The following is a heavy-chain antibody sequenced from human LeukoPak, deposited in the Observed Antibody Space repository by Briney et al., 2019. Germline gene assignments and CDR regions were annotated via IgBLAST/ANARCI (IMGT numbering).Heavy chain of an antibody. D-gene: IGHD1/OR15-1a*01. CDR3: ARDLRRRTGTSTNWFDP. V-gene: IGHV4-38-2*02. CDR1: GYSISSGYY. CDR2: IYHSGST. J-gene: IGHJ5*02. Sequence: SETLSLTCTVSGYSISSGYYWGWIRQPPGKGLEWIGSIYHSGSTYYKPSLKSRVTISVDTSKNQFSLKLCSVAAADTAVYYCARDLRRRTGTSTNWFDPWGQGTLVTVSS.